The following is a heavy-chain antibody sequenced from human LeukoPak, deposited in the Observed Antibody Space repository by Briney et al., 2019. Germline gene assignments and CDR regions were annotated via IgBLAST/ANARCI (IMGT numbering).Heavy chain of an antibody. CDR2: TSGSGGST. J-gene: IGHJ4*02. CDR1: GFTFSNYA. Sequence: GGSLRLSCAASGFTFSNYAMSWVRQAPGKGLEWVSGTSGSGGSTYYADSVQGRFTISRDNSKNTLYLQMNSLRAEDTAVYYCAKDWVAAVGYFDYWGQGTLVTVSS. V-gene: IGHV3-23*01. CDR3: AKDWVAAVGYFDY. D-gene: IGHD6-13*01.